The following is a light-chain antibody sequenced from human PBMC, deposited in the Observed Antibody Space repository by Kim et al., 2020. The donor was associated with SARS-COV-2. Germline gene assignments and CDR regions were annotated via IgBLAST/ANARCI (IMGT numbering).Light chain of an antibody. V-gene: IGKV3-15*01. CDR1: QSVGSN. J-gene: IGKJ2*01. Sequence: VSPGDRATLSCRASQSVGSNLAWYQQKPGQSPRFLIYGASTRAPGIPARFSGSGSGTEFNLTISSLESEDFAVYYCQQYNNWPPVTFGQGTKLEIK. CDR3: QQYNNWPPVT. CDR2: GAS.